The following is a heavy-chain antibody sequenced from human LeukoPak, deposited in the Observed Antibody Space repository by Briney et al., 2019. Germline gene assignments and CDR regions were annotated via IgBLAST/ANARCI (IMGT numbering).Heavy chain of an antibody. D-gene: IGHD1-26*01. CDR3: TRALGSDY. CDR2: INPNSGAT. J-gene: IGHJ4*02. Sequence: GASVKVSCKASGYTFTDYYMNWVRQAPGQGLEWMGWINPNSGATNYAQKFQGRVTMTRDTSITTAYMELSSLRSDDTAMYYCTRALGSDYWGQGTLVTVSS. CDR1: GYTFTDYY. V-gene: IGHV1-2*02.